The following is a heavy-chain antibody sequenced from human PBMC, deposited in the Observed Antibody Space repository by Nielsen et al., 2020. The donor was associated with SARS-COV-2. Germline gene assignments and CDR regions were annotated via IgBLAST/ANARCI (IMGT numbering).Heavy chain of an antibody. V-gene: IGHV4-30-4*01. J-gene: IGHJ1*01. Sequence: SETLSLTCTVSGASITSGDYYWSWVRQPPGKGLEWIGYIYYTGNTQYNPSLKSRITMSLDPSKNQFSLRVNSVNAADTAVYYCARATGDGSTWSESFHRWGQGTLVIVSS. D-gene: IGHD6-19*01. CDR2: IYYTGNT. CDR1: GASITSGDYY. CDR3: ARATGDGSTWSESFHR.